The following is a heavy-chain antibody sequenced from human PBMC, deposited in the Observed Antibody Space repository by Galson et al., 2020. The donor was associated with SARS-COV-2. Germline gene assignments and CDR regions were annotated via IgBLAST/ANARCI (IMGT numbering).Heavy chain of an antibody. D-gene: IGHD2-8*01. CDR3: AKDTRRDGYNGAGWYFDL. CDR1: GFTFDDYA. CDR2: ISWNSGSI. V-gene: IGHV3-9*03. J-gene: IGHJ2*01. Sequence: GGSLRLSCAASGFTFDDYAMHWVRQAPGKGLEWVSGISWNSGSIGYADSVKGRFTISRDNAKNSLYLQMNSLRAEDMALYYCAKDTRRDGYNGAGWYFDLWGRGTLVTVSS.